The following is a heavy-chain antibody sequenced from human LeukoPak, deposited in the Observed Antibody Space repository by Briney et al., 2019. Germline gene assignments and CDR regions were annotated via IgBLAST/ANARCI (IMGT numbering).Heavy chain of an antibody. CDR2: ISSSGSTI. D-gene: IGHD3-10*02. J-gene: IGHJ6*04. CDR1: GFTFSSYE. CDR3: AELGITMIGGV. V-gene: IGHV3-48*03. Sequence: GGSLRLSCAASGFTFSSYEMNWVRQAPGKGLEWVSYISSSGSTIYYADSVKGRFTISTDNSKNSLYLQMNSLRAEDTAVYYCAELGITMIGGVWGKGTTVTISS.